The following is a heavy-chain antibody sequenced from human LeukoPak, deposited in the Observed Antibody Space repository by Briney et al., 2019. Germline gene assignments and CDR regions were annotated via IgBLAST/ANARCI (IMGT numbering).Heavy chain of an antibody. J-gene: IGHJ4*02. CDR1: GLTFSSHW. CDR3: VRDFDY. V-gene: IGHV3-74*01. Sequence: GGSLRLSCAASGLTFSSHWMHWVRQAPGKGLVWVSRITNDGSSTTYADSVKGRFTISRDNSKNTQYLQMNSLRVEDTAVYYCVRDFDYWGQGTLVTVSS. CDR2: ITNDGSST.